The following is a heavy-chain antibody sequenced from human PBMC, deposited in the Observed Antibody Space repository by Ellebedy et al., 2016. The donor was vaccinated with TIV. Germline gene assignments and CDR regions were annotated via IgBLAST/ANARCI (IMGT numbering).Heavy chain of an antibody. CDR1: GLTFSEAW. D-gene: IGHD3-16*01. CDR2: IKSRANGGTA. CDR3: NTKPGVWGDF. V-gene: IGHV3-15*07. Sequence: GESLKISCAASGLTFSEAWMNWVRQAPGKGLEWVGHIKSRANGGTADYAAPVQGRFTISRDDSKDTLYLQMNNLKSEDTGVYYCNTKPGVWGDFWGQGTQVSVSS. J-gene: IGHJ4*02.